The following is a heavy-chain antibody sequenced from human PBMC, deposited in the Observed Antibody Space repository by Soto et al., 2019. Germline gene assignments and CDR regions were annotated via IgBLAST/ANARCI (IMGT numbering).Heavy chain of an antibody. CDR2: ISSNGNYI. Sequence: GGSLRLSCRASGFTFSDFAMRWVRQAPGEGLEWVSSISSNGNYIYYADSVKGRLTISRDNADKSLYLQMNSLRGEDTAVYYCARGTHYYDSIGYSHFFDFWGQGTVVTVSS. V-gene: IGHV3-21*01. D-gene: IGHD3-22*01. CDR3: ARGTHYYDSIGYSHFFDF. J-gene: IGHJ4*02. CDR1: GFTFSDFA.